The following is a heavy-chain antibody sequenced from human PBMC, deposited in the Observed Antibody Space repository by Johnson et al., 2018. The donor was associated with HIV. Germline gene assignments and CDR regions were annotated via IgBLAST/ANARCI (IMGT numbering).Heavy chain of an antibody. CDR2: ISSSGDII. D-gene: IGHD6-13*01. V-gene: IGHV3-11*04. CDR3: ASITTIAAAGRGAFDI. CDR1: GFTFSDYY. J-gene: IGHJ3*02. Sequence: VQLVESGGGLVKPGGSLRLSCAASGFTFSDYYMTWIRQAPGKGLEWLSFISSSGDIIRYADSVKGRFTISRDNAKNSLILQMNSLRDEDTAVYYCASITTIAAAGRGAFDIWGQGTMVTVSS.